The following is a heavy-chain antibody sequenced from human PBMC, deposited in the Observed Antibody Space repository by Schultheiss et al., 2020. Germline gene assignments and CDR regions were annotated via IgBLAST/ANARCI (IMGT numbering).Heavy chain of an antibody. J-gene: IGHJ6*03. Sequence: ASVKVSCKASGYTFTSYAMHWVRQAPGQRLEWMGWINAGNGNTKYSQKFQGRVTITRDTSASTAYMELSSLRSEDTAVYYCASGQQLANYYYYYMDVWGKGTTVTVSS. CDR2: INAGNGNT. D-gene: IGHD6-13*01. V-gene: IGHV1-3*01. CDR1: GYTFTSYA. CDR3: ASGQQLANYYYYYMDV.